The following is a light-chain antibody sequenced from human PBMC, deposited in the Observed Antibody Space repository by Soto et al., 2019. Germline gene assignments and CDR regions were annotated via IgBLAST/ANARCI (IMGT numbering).Light chain of an antibody. V-gene: IGKV3-15*01. CDR1: QSVSSN. J-gene: IGKJ1*01. Sequence: EIVMTQSPATLSVSPGERATLSCRASQSVSSNLAWYQQKPGQAPSLLIYGASTRATGIPARFSGSGSGSELTLTISSLQSEDFAVYYCQQYPNWPPWTFGQGTRLEIK. CDR2: GAS. CDR3: QQYPNWPPWT.